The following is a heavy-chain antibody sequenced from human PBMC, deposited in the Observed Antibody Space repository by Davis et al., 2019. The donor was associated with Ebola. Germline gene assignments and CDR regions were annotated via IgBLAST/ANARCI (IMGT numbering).Heavy chain of an antibody. V-gene: IGHV3-23*01. J-gene: IGHJ3*01. D-gene: IGHD2-2*01. Sequence: GESLKISCTASGFTFSNYAMSWVRQAPGKGLEWVSLISANRGSTYYADSVKGRLTISRDNSKNTLFLQMNSLRAEDTALYYCAKVGGYPRYQDASLPLEAFDVWGQGTMVTVSS. CDR1: GFTFSNYA. CDR3: AKVGGYPRYQDASLPLEAFDV. CDR2: ISANRGST.